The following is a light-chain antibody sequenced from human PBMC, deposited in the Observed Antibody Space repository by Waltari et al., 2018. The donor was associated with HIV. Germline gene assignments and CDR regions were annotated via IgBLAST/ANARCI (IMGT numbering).Light chain of an antibody. V-gene: IGLV2-23*02. J-gene: IGLJ2*01. CDR2: EVS. CDR3: CSYVGSSSVV. CDR1: SSDVGSYDL. Sequence: QSALTQPASVSGSPGQSITISCTGTSSDVGSYDLVSWYQQYPGKAPKLMIYEVSKRPSGVSNRFSGSKSGNTASLTISGLQAEDEADYYCCSYVGSSSVVFGGGTKLTVL.